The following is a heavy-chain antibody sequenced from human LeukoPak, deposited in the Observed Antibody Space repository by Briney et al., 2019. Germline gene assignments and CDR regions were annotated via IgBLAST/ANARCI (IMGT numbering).Heavy chain of an antibody. Sequence: GGSLRLSCAASGFSFSSYWMTWVRQAPGKGLEWVANIGKAGNGDYYVDSVKGRFTISRDNAKNSLYLQMNSLRAEDTAVYYCARDSRPTLEWLLPSLDYWGQGTLVTVSS. J-gene: IGHJ4*02. CDR2: IGKAGNGD. CDR3: ARDSRPTLEWLLPSLDY. V-gene: IGHV3-7*01. CDR1: GFSFSSYW. D-gene: IGHD3-3*01.